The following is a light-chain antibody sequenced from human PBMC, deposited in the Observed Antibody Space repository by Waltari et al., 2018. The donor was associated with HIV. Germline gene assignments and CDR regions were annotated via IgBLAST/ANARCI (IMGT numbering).Light chain of an antibody. CDR1: SSDVGGYNY. CDR3: SSYTSSSPRV. CDR2: EVS. V-gene: IGLV2-14*01. J-gene: IGLJ3*02. Sequence: QSALTQPASVSGSPGQSITISCTGPSSDVGGYNYVSWYQHHPGKAPKLMIYEVSNRPSGVSNRFSGSKSGNTASLTISGLQAEDEADYYCSSYTSSSPRVFGGGTKLTVL.